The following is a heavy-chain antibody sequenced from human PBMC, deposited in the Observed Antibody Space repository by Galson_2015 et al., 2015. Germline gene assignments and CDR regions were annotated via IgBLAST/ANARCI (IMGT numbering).Heavy chain of an antibody. V-gene: IGHV4-39*01. CDR2: IYYSGST. CDR1: GGSISSSSYY. Sequence: LSLTCTVSGGSISSSSYYWGWIRQPPGKGLEWIGSIYYSGSTYYNPSLKSRVTISVDTSKNQFSLKLSSVTAADTAVYYCARLTTEYSSSWYDYWGQGTLVTVSS. J-gene: IGHJ4*02. CDR3: ARLTTEYSSSWYDY. D-gene: IGHD6-13*01.